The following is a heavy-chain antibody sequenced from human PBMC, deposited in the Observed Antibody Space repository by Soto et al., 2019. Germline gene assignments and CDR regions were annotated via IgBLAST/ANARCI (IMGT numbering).Heavy chain of an antibody. CDR2: IYYSGST. CDR3: ARAAASGSYPAAFDI. CDR1: GGSISSGGYY. D-gene: IGHD1-26*01. Sequence: PSETLSLTCTVSGGSISSGGYYWSWIRQHPGKGLEWIGYIYYSGSTYYNPSLKSRVTISVDTSKNQFSLKLSSVTAADTAVYYCARAAASGSYPAAFDIRGQGTMVTVSS. J-gene: IGHJ3*02. V-gene: IGHV4-31*03.